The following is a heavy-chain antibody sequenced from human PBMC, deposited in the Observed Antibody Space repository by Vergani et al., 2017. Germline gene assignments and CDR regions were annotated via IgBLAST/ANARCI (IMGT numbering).Heavy chain of an antibody. CDR1: GFTFSSYA. D-gene: IGHD2-15*01. J-gene: IGHJ6*03. CDR2: ISGSGGST. Sequence: EVQLLESGGGLVQPGGSLRLSCAASGFTFSSYAMSWVRQAPGKGLEWVSAISGSGGSTYYADSVKGRFTISRDNSKNTLYLQMNSLRAEDTAVDYCAKTSRIGYYMDVWGKGTTVTVSS. V-gene: IGHV3-23*01. CDR3: AKTSRIGYYMDV.